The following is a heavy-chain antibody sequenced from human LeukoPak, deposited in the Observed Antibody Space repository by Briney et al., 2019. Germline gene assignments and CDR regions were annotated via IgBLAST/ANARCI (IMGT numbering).Heavy chain of an antibody. CDR1: GGSISSYY. CDR2: IYTSGST. V-gene: IGHV4-4*09. Sequence: PSETLSLTCTVSGGSISSYYWSWIRQPPGKGLEWIGYIYTSGSTNYNPSLKSRVTISVDTSKNQFSLKLSSVTAADTAVYYCARHWLWQLDNWFDPWGQGTLVTVPS. D-gene: IGHD6-6*01. J-gene: IGHJ5*02. CDR3: ARHWLWQLDNWFDP.